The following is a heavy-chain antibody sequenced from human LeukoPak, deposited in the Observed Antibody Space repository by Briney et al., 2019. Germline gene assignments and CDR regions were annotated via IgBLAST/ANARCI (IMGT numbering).Heavy chain of an antibody. D-gene: IGHD3-10*01. Sequence: GGSLRLSCEGSGFSVSTNYMNWVRQAPGKGLEWVSILYSGGSTYYADSVKGRFTVSRDSSKNTLYLHMTSLRAEDTAVYYCARVADHYHWYLDVWGRGTLVTASS. CDR3: ARVADHYHWYLDV. V-gene: IGHV3-53*01. J-gene: IGHJ2*01. CDR1: GFSVSTNY. CDR2: LYSGGST.